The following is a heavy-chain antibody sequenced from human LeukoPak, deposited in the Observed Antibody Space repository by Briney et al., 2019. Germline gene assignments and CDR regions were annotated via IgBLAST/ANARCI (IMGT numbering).Heavy chain of an antibody. V-gene: IGHV1-2*02. CDR2: INPNSGGT. Sequence: ASVKVSCKASGYSFTDYYMHWVRQAPGQGLEWMGWINPNSGGTNYAQKFQGRVTMTRDTSIGTAYMELSRLRSDDTAVYYCATAIMIGEVISFDPWGQGSLVTVSS. CDR1: GYSFTDYY. D-gene: IGHD3-22*01. CDR3: ATAIMIGEVISFDP. J-gene: IGHJ5*02.